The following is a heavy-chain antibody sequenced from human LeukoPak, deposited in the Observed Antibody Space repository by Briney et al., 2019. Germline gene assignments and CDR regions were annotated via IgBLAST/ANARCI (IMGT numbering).Heavy chain of an antibody. CDR1: GGSFSTYY. CDR3: ARQPSYSYGYKDY. CDR2: IYTSGST. D-gene: IGHD5-18*01. V-gene: IGHV4-4*07. J-gene: IGHJ4*02. Sequence: SETLSLTCTVSGGSFSTYYWSWIRQPAGKGLEWIGRIYTSGSTNYNPSLKSRLTMSVDTSKNHFSLKLSSVTAADTAVYYCARQPSYSYGYKDYWGQGTLVTVSS.